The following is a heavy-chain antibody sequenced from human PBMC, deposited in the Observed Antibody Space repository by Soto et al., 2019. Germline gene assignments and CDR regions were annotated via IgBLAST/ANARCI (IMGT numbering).Heavy chain of an antibody. J-gene: IGHJ4*02. Sequence: WGSLRLSCAASGFTFRSYSMNWVGQAPGKGLEWVSSISSSSSYIYYADSVNGRFTSSRDNAKSSLYLQMNSLRAEDTAVYYCARDRFYPMTTVTTETDYWEQGTLVTVSS. D-gene: IGHD4-17*01. CDR2: ISSSSSYI. CDR3: ARDRFYPMTTVTTETDY. V-gene: IGHV3-21*01. CDR1: GFTFRSYS.